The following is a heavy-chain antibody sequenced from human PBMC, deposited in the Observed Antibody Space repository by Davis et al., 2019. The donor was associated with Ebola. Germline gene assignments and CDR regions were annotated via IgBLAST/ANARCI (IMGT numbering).Heavy chain of an antibody. J-gene: IGHJ6*03. CDR1: GGSISSGGYY. Sequence: PSETLSLTCTVSGGSISSGGYYWSWIRQHPGKGLEWIGYIYYSGSTYYNPSLKSRVTISVDTSKNQFSLKLSSVTAADTAVYYCARTRRYYYYMDVWGKGTTVTVSS. V-gene: IGHV4-31*03. CDR3: ARTRRYYYYMDV. CDR2: IYYSGST.